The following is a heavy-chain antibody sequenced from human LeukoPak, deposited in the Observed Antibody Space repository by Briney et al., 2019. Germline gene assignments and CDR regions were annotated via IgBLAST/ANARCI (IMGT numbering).Heavy chain of an antibody. V-gene: IGHV3-9*02. J-gene: IGHJ4*02. CDR2: INWNSVSI. D-gene: IGHD5-18*01. Sequence: GGSLRLSSAASRFTSHDYGLNWVRQAPGKGLEWVSGINWNSVSIDYADSVKGRFTISRDNAENSLYLQMHSLRPEDTALYYWAKRDSYGYRFFDYWGQGTPVTVSS. CDR1: RFTSHDYG. CDR3: AKRDSYGYRFFDY.